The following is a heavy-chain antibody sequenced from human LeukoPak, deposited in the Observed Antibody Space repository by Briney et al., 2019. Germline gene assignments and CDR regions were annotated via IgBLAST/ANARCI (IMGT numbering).Heavy chain of an antibody. CDR3: ARAPTLYYFDY. J-gene: IGHJ4*02. D-gene: IGHD2/OR15-2a*01. CDR2: IYYSGST. CDR1: GGSISSYY. V-gene: IGHV4-59*01. Sequence: PSETLSLTCTVSGGSISSYYWSWIRQPPGKGLEWIGYIYYSGSTNYNPSLKSRVSISVDTSKNQLSLKLSSVTAADTAVYYCARAPTLYYFDYWGQGTLVTVSS.